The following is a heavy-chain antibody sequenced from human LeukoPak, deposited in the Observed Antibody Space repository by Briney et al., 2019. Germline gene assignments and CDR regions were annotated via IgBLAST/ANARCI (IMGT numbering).Heavy chain of an antibody. D-gene: IGHD2-15*01. CDR2: INQVGTET. J-gene: IGHJ4*02. Sequence: GGSLRLSCEASGFTFSNYWMSWVRQAPGRGLEWVANINQVGTETFYVDSVKGRFTVSRDNARNSLYLQMSSLRAEDTAVYYCTQLLLRGPTAWGQGTLVTVSS. CDR3: TQLLLRGPTA. CDR1: GFTFSNYW. V-gene: IGHV3-7*01.